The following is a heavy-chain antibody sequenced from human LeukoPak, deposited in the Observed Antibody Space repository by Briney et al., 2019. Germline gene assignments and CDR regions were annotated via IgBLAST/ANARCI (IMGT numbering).Heavy chain of an antibody. Sequence: GGSLRLSCAASGFAFSSYAMHWVRQAPGKGLEWVAVTSYDGSNKYYADSVKGRFTISRDNSKNTLYLQMNSLRAEDTAVYYCARGIGYYYYYMDVWGKGTTVTVSS. CDR2: TSYDGSNK. D-gene: IGHD2-21*01. V-gene: IGHV3-30-3*01. CDR1: GFAFSSYA. CDR3: ARGIGYYYYYMDV. J-gene: IGHJ6*03.